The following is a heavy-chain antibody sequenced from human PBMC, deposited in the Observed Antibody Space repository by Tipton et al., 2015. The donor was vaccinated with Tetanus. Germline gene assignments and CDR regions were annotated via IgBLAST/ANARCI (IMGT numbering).Heavy chain of an antibody. V-gene: IGHV4-61*08. CDR3: ARANYDNSKKGPFDS. Sequence: GLVKPSETLSLTCSVTGGSLRGGDYHWSWIRQAPGKGLGWLAYVSSSGRTNSNYDLKSRITTSHDTSKNQFFLRLTSVTSADTAVYYCARANYDNSKKGPFDSWGPGTLVIVSS. CDR1: GGSLRGGDYH. J-gene: IGHJ4*02. D-gene: IGHD3-3*01. CDR2: VSSSGRT.